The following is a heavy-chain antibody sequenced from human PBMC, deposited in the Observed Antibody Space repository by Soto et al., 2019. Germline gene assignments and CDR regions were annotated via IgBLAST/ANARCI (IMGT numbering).Heavy chain of an antibody. CDR1: GGTFSSYA. V-gene: IGHV1-69*12. CDR2: IIPIFGTA. J-gene: IGHJ6*02. CDR3: ARGDITMVRGGTYYYYGMDV. Sequence: QVQLVQSGAEVKKPGSSVKVSCKASGGTFSSYAISWVRQAPGQGLEWMGGIIPIFGTANYAQKFQGRVTITADESTSKAYMELSSLRSEDTAVYYCARGDITMVRGGTYYYYGMDVWGQGTTVTVSS. D-gene: IGHD3-10*01.